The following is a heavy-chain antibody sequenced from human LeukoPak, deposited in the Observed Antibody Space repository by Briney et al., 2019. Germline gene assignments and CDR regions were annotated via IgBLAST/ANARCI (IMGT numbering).Heavy chain of an antibody. V-gene: IGHV4-59*12. CDR2: IYYSGST. Sequence: SETLSLTCTVSGGSISSYYWSWIRQPPGKGLEWIGYIYYSGSTYYNPSLKSRVTISVDTSKNQFSLKLSSVTAADTAVYYCARDGPPWDWGSDYWGQGTLVTVSS. J-gene: IGHJ4*02. CDR3: ARDGPPWDWGSDY. CDR1: GGSISSYY. D-gene: IGHD7-27*01.